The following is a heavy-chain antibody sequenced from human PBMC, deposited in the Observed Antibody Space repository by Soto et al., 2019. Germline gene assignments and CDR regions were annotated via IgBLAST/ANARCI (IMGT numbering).Heavy chain of an antibody. V-gene: IGHV4-31*03. CDR2: IYYSGST. Sequence: QVQLQESGPGLVKPSQTLSLTCTVSGGSISSGGYYWSWIRQHPGKGLEWIGYIYYSGSTYYNPYLKSRVTISVDTSKNQFSLKLSSVTAADTAVYYCARGELAYCGGDCYPYDAFDIWGQGTMVTVSS. J-gene: IGHJ3*02. CDR3: ARGELAYCGGDCYPYDAFDI. D-gene: IGHD2-21*02. CDR1: GGSISSGGYY.